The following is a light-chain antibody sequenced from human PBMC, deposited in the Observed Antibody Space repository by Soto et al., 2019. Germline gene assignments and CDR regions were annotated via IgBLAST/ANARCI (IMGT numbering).Light chain of an antibody. CDR3: QSYDSSLSGSV. CDR2: GNS. Sequence: QTVVTQPPSVSGAPGQRVTISCTGSSSNIGAGYDVHWYQQLPGTAPKLLIYGNSNRPSGVPDRFSGSKSGTSAPLAITGLQAEDEADYYCQSYDSSLSGSVFGGGIKLTVL. CDR1: SSNIGAGYD. V-gene: IGLV1-40*01. J-gene: IGLJ2*01.